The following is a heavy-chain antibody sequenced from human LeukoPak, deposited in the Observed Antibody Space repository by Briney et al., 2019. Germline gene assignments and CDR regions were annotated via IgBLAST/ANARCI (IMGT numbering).Heavy chain of an antibody. J-gene: IGHJ4*01. CDR1: GFTFSNYA. Sequence: GGSLRLSCAASGFTFSNYAMSWVRQAPGKGLEWVSTFSASGRNTYYADSVKGRFTISRDNSKNTVFLQMNSLRVEDTAVYYCAKGGAAAGILDYWGQGTLVTVSS. CDR2: FSASGRNT. V-gene: IGHV3-23*01. D-gene: IGHD6-13*01. CDR3: AKGGAAAGILDY.